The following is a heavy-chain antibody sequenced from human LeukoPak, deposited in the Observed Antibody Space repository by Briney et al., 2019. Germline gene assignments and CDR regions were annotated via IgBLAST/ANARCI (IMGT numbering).Heavy chain of an antibody. D-gene: IGHD6-13*01. CDR3: ARDGYLILRYFDY. V-gene: IGHV3-48*03. Sequence: HPGGSLRLSCAASGFTFSSYEMNWVRQAPGKGLEWVSYISSSGSTIYYADSVKGRFTISRDNSKNTLYLQMNSLRAEDTAVYYCARDGYLILRYFDYWGQGTLVTVSS. CDR2: ISSSGSTI. J-gene: IGHJ4*02. CDR1: GFTFSSYE.